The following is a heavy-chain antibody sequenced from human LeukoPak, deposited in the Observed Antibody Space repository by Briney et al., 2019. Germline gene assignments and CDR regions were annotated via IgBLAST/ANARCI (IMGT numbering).Heavy chain of an antibody. J-gene: IGHJ4*02. D-gene: IGHD3-10*01. CDR3: ATSGPIYYGSGSYYNYFDY. Sequence: SETLSLTCTVSGGSISSSSYYWGWIRQPPGKGLEWIGSIYYSGSTYYNPSLKSRVTISVDTSKNQFSLKLSSVTAADTAVYYCATSGPIYYGSGSYYNYFDYWGQGTLVTVSS. V-gene: IGHV4-39*07. CDR2: IYYSGST. CDR1: GGSISSSSYY.